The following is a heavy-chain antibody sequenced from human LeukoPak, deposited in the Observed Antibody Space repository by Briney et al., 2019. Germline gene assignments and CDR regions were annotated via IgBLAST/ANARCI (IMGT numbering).Heavy chain of an antibody. J-gene: IGHJ4*02. CDR1: GGSFSGYY. CDR2: INHSGST. Sequence: SETLSLTCAVYGGSFSGYYWSWIRQPPGKGLEWIGEINHSGSTNYNPSLKSRVTISVDTSKNQFSLKLSSVTAADTAVYYCACPSGNHLYSFDYWGQGTLVTVSS. D-gene: IGHD1-14*01. V-gene: IGHV4-34*01. CDR3: ACPSGNHLYSFDY.